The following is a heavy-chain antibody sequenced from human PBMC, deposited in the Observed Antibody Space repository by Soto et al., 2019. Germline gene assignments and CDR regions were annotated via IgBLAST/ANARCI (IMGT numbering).Heavy chain of an antibody. CDR1: GASVSSGSYY. CDR2: IHYTGST. J-gene: IGHJ4*02. Sequence: PSGTLSLTCIVSGASVSSGSYYWSWIRQPPGKGLEWIGHIHYTGSTSYNPSLKSRVTMSVDTSKNQFSLKLTSVTAADTAVYYCARLLLGYYDCNPYPYYFDSWGRGTLVTVSS. V-gene: IGHV4-61*01. CDR3: ARLLLGYYDCNPYPYYFDS. D-gene: IGHD3-22*01.